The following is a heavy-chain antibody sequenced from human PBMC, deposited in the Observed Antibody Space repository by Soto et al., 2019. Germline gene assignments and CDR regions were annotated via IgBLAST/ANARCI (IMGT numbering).Heavy chain of an antibody. CDR1: GGSFSGYY. CDR2: INHSGST. Sequence: QVQLQQWGAGLLKPSETLSLTCAVYGGSFSGYYWSWIRQPPGKGLEWIGEINHSGSTNYNPSLKSRVTISVDTSKNQFSLNLSSVTAADTAVYYCARGYCSGGSCSNWFDPWGQGTLVTVSS. D-gene: IGHD2-15*01. CDR3: ARGYCSGGSCSNWFDP. V-gene: IGHV4-34*01. J-gene: IGHJ5*02.